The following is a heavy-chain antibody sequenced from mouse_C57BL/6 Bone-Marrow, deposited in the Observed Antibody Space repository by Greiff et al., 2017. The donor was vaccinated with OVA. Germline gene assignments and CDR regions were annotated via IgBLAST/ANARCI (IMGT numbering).Heavy chain of an antibody. J-gene: IGHJ1*03. V-gene: IGHV1-59*01. D-gene: IGHD1-1*01. CDR3: ARDYYGSSFRGFDV. CDR1: GYTFTSYW. CDR2: IDPSDSYT. Sequence: QVQLQQPGAELVRPGTSVKLSCKASGYTFTSYWMHWVKQRPGQGLEWIGVIDPSDSYTNYNQKFKGKATLTVDTSSSTAYMQLSSLTSEDSAVYYCARDYYGSSFRGFDVWGTGTTVTVSS.